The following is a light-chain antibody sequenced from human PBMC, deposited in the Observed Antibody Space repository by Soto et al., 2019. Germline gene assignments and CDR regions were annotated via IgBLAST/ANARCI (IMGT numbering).Light chain of an antibody. CDR2: GTN. J-gene: IGLJ3*02. CDR3: QSYDNSLSGSRV. CDR1: RSNIGAGYD. V-gene: IGLV1-40*01. Sequence: QSVLTQPPSVSGAPVQRVTISCTGSRSNIGAGYDVHWYQQLPGTAPKLLIYGTNNRPSGVPDRFSGSKSGMSASLAITGLQAADEANYYCQSYDNSLSGSRVFGGGTKLTVL.